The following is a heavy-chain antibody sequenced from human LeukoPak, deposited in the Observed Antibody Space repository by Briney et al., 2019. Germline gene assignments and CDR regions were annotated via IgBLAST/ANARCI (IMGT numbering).Heavy chain of an antibody. J-gene: IGHJ5*02. CDR2: ISYDGSNK. Sequence: PGGSLRLSCAASGFTLSSYAMHWVRQAPGKGLEWVAVISYDGSNKYYADSVKGRFTISRDNSKNTLYLQMNSLRAEDTAVYYCARDGPWFGESTGWFDPWGQGTLVTVSS. CDR1: GFTLSSYA. V-gene: IGHV3-30-3*01. D-gene: IGHD3-10*01. CDR3: ARDGPWFGESTGWFDP.